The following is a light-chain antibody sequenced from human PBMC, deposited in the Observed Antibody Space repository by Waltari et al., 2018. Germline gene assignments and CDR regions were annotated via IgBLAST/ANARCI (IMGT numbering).Light chain of an antibody. CDR3: VLYMGGGIL. J-gene: IGLJ3*02. CDR1: SGSVYSSYY. V-gene: IGLV8-61*01. CDR2: STN. Sequence: QTVVTQEPSFSVSPGGTVTLTCGLTSGSVYSSYYPSWYQQTPAPAPRPLIYSTNTRSSGVPDRFSGSILGNKAALTITGAQADDESDYYCVLYMGGGILFGGGTKLTVL.